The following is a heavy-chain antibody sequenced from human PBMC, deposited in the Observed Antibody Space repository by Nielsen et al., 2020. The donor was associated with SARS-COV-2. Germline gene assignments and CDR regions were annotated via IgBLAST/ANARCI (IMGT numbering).Heavy chain of an antibody. CDR1: GGSISNYY. Sequence: SETLSLTCTVSGGSISNYYWSWIRQPPGKGPEWIAYIHYTGSTNYNPSLKSRVTMSIDTSKNQFSLKLSSVTAPDTAMYYCARYSSTWNWFDPWGQGTLVTVSS. CDR3: ARYSSTWNWFDP. V-gene: IGHV4-59*01. J-gene: IGHJ5*02. CDR2: IHYTGST. D-gene: IGHD6-13*01.